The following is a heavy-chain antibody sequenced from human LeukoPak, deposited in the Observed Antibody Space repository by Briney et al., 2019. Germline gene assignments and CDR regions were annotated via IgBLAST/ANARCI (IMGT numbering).Heavy chain of an antibody. CDR3: AKATGEWELPSVRDAFDI. Sequence: GGSLRLSCAASGFIFSGDGMHWVRQAPGKGLEWVAVISYDGSNKNYADSVKGRFTISRDNSKNTLYLQMNSLRAEDTAVYYCAKATGEWELPSVRDAFDIWGQGTMVTVSS. CDR1: GFIFSGDG. V-gene: IGHV3-30*18. D-gene: IGHD1-26*01. CDR2: ISYDGSNK. J-gene: IGHJ3*02.